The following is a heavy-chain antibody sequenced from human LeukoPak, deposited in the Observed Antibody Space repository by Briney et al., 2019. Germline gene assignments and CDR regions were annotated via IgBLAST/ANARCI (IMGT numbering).Heavy chain of an antibody. CDR2: IYYSGST. V-gene: IGHV4-59*01. D-gene: IGHD3-22*01. J-gene: IGHJ4*02. CDR1: GGSISTYY. Sequence: PSETLSLTCTVSGGSISTYYWSWIRQPPGKGLEWIGLIYYSGSTNYNPSLKSRVTISVDTSKNHFSLKLYSVIAADTAVYYCARVDYDSSGYFDFWGQGTLVTVSS. CDR3: ARVDYDSSGYFDF.